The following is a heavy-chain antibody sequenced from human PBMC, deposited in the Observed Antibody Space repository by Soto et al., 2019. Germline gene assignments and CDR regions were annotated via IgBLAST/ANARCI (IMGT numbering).Heavy chain of an antibody. V-gene: IGHV4-4*02. J-gene: IGHJ3*02. CDR2: IYHTGST. D-gene: IGHD2-21*01. CDR1: GGSISSSNW. Sequence: LSLTCAVSGGSISSSNWWSWVRQPPGKGLEWIGEIYHTGSTNYNPSLKSRVTISVDKSKNQFSLKLSSVTAADTTAVYYCARVLGNDCFDIWGQGTMVTVSS. CDR3: ARVLGNDCFDI.